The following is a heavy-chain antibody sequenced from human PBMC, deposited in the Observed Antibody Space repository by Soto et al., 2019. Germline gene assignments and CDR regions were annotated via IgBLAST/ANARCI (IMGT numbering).Heavy chain of an antibody. J-gene: IGHJ4*02. D-gene: IGHD6-19*01. Sequence: PGGSLRLSCAASGFTFSTYGMHWVRQAPGKGLEWVAVISYDGSNKYYADSVKGRFTMSRGNSKNTLYLQMNSLRAEDTAVYYCAKDQWLVLSYFDYWGQGTLVTVSS. CDR2: ISYDGSNK. CDR1: GFTFSTYG. V-gene: IGHV3-30*18. CDR3: AKDQWLVLSYFDY.